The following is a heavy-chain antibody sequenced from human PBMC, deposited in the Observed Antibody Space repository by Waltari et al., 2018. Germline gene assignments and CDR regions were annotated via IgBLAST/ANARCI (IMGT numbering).Heavy chain of an antibody. J-gene: IGHJ4*02. D-gene: IGHD6-13*01. V-gene: IGHV4-61*02. CDR2: IYTSGST. CDR3: ARDSSSWYYVDY. Sequence: QVQLQESGPGLVKPSQTLSLTCTVSGGSISSGSYYWSWIRQPAGKGLEWIGRIYTSGSTTDNPYLKRRVTIAVDTSKNQFSLKLSSVTAADTAVDYCARDSSSWYYVDYWGQGTLVTVSS. CDR1: GGSISSGSYY.